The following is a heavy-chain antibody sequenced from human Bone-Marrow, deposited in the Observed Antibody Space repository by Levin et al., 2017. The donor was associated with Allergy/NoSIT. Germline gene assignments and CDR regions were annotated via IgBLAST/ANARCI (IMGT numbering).Heavy chain of an antibody. CDR2: ISGSGGST. J-gene: IGHJ5*02. D-gene: IGHD6-13*01. CDR1: GFTFSSYA. V-gene: IGHV3-23*01. Sequence: GGSLRLSCAASGFTFSSYAMSWVRQAPGKGLEWVSAISGSGGSTYYADSVKGRFTISRDNSKNTLYLQMNSLRAEDTAVYYCATERIKTKYSSSWYNWFDPWGQGTLVTVSS. CDR3: ATERIKTKYSSSWYNWFDP.